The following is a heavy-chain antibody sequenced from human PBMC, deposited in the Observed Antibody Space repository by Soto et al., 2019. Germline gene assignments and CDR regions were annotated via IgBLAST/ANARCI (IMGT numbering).Heavy chain of an antibody. D-gene: IGHD3-16*01. J-gene: IGHJ4*02. V-gene: IGHV1-69*08. Sequence: QVQLVQSGAEVKKPGSSVKVSCKASGGTFSSYTISWVRQAPGQGLEWMGRIIPILGIANYAQKFQGRVTITADKSTSTAYMEMSSLRSEDTAVYSCARDTGLLGEPLWGQGTLVTVSS. CDR3: ARDTGLLGEPL. CDR2: IIPILGIA. CDR1: GGTFSSYT.